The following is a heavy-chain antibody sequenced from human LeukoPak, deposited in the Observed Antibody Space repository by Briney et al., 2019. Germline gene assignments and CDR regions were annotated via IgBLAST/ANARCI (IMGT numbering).Heavy chain of an antibody. V-gene: IGHV4-39*01. J-gene: IGHJ6*02. CDR1: RGSISSSSYY. D-gene: IGHD1-26*01. CDR3: ARHQHAGREHYYGIDV. Sequence: SETLSLTCTVSRGSISSSSYYWGWIRQPPGRGLEWIASIYYNGDTYYNPSLKSRVTISVDTSKNQFSLRLSSVTAADTAVYYCARHQHAGREHYYGIDVWGQGTTVSVSS. CDR2: IYYNGDT.